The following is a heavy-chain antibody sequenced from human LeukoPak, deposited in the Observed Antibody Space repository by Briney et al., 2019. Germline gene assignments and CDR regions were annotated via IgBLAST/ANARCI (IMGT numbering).Heavy chain of an antibody. D-gene: IGHD1-26*01. J-gene: IGHJ4*02. Sequence: SETLSLTCTVSGGSISRRSYYWGWIRQPPGKGLEWIASIHYSGSTYYNPSLKSRVTISVDTSKNQFSLKLSSVTAADTAVYYCARHDSGSYFSHFGYWGQGTRVTVSS. V-gene: IGHV4-39*01. CDR2: IHYSGST. CDR3: ARHDSGSYFSHFGY. CDR1: GGSISRRSYY.